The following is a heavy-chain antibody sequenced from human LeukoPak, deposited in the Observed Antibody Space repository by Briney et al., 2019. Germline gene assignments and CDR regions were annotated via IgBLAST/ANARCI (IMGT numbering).Heavy chain of an antibody. CDR1: GFTFSSYG. J-gene: IGHJ4*02. CDR3: ARDALAREYYDFWSGYYAPFDY. D-gene: IGHD3-3*01. V-gene: IGHV3-33*01. Sequence: GGSLRLSCAASGFTFSSYGMHWVRQAPGKGLEWVAVIWYDGSNKYYADSVKGRFTISRDNSKNTLYLQMNSLRAEDTAVYYCARDALAREYYDFWSGYYAPFDYWGQGTLVTVSS. CDR2: IWYDGSNK.